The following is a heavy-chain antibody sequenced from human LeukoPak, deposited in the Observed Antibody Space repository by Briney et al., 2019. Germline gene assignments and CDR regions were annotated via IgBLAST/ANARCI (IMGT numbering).Heavy chain of an antibody. J-gene: IGHJ3*02. CDR1: GGSISSYY. CDR3: ARLRGSSLDAFDI. Sequence: PSETLSLICTVSGGSISSYYWSWIRQPPGKGLEWIGYIYYSGSTNYNPSLKSRVTISVDTSKNQFSLKLSSVTAADTAVYYCARLRGSSLDAFDIWGQGTMVTVSS. D-gene: IGHD6-13*01. V-gene: IGHV4-59*01. CDR2: IYYSGST.